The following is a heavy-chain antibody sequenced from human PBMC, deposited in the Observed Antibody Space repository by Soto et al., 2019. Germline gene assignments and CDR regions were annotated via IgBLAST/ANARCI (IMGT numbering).Heavy chain of an antibody. Sequence: GGSLRLSCAASGFTFSSFAMSWVRQTPGKGLVWVSAISGSGDTTYYADSVKGRFTISRDNSKNTLSLQMNSLSVDDTAVYYCAKDHFGSGTYYSLIDSWGHGTLVTVSS. J-gene: IGHJ5*01. V-gene: IGHV3-23*01. D-gene: IGHD3-10*01. CDR3: AKDHFGSGTYYSLIDS. CDR2: ISGSGDTT. CDR1: GFTFSSFA.